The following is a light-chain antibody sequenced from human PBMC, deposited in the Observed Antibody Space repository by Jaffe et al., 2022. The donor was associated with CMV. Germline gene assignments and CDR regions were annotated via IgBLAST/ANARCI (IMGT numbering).Light chain of an antibody. Sequence: QSVLTQPPSASGTPGQRVTISCSGSSSNIGSNTVNWYQQLPGTAPKLLIYGNNQRPSGVPDRFSGSKSGTSASLAISGLQSEDGADYYCAAWDDSLNGYYVFGTGTKVTVL. CDR3: AAWDDSLNGYYV. CDR2: GNN. J-gene: IGLJ1*01. V-gene: IGLV1-44*01. CDR1: SSNIGSNT.